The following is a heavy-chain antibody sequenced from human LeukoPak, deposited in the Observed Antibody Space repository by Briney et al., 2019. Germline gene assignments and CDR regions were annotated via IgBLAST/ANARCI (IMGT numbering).Heavy chain of an antibody. Sequence: GASVKVSCKASGYTFTGYYMHWVRQAPGQGLEWMGWIDPNSGGTNYAQRFQGRVTMTRDTSISTAYMELSRLRSDDTAVYYCAVFDSGSYYSFDYWGQGTLVTASS. J-gene: IGHJ4*02. CDR2: IDPNSGGT. CDR1: GYTFTGYY. CDR3: AVFDSGSYYSFDY. V-gene: IGHV1-2*02. D-gene: IGHD3-10*01.